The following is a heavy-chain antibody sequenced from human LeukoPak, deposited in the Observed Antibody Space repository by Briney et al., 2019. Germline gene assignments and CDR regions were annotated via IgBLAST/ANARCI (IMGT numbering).Heavy chain of an antibody. Sequence: GGSLRLSCAVSGFVFSSYSMNWVRQAPGKGLEWVSSISSSTSYIDYADSVKGRFTISRDNARTSLFLQMNSLRGEDTAVYFCARALRREGYKYLDFWRQGTLVIVSS. CDR2: ISSSTSYI. V-gene: IGHV3-21*04. CDR1: GFVFSSYS. D-gene: IGHD5-24*01. CDR3: ARALRREGYKYLDF. J-gene: IGHJ4*02.